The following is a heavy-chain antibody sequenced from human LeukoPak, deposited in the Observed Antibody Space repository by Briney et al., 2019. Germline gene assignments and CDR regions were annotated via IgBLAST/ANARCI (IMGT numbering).Heavy chain of an antibody. D-gene: IGHD5-18*01. J-gene: IGHJ4*02. CDR1: GGSFSGYY. V-gene: IGHV4-34*01. CDR2: INHSGST. CDR3: AGIPKGWIQLWGNDY. Sequence: SETLSLTCAVYGGSFSGYYWSWIRQPPGKGLEWIGEINHSGSTNHNPSLKSRVTISVDTSKNQFSLKLSSVTAADTAVYYCAGIPKGWIQLWGNDYWGQGTLVTVSS.